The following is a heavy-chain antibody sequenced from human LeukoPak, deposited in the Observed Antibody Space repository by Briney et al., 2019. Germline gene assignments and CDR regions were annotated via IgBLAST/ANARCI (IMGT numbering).Heavy chain of an antibody. CDR2: LKQDGSVK. D-gene: IGHD3-16*01. Sequence: GGSLRLSCVASGFSFSNYWMSWVRQAPGKGLEWVANLKQDGSVKNYVDSVKGRFTISRDNAKNSLYLQMNRLRAEDTALYYCARGQTFGSYWGQGTLVTVSS. J-gene: IGHJ4*02. V-gene: IGHV3-7*01. CDR1: GFSFSNYW. CDR3: ARGQTFGSY.